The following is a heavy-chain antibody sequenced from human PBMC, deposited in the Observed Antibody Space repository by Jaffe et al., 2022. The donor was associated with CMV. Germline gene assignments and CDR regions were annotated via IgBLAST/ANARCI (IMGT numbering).Heavy chain of an antibody. V-gene: IGHV4-39*01. J-gene: IGHJ4*02. CDR2: IYYSGST. Sequence: QLQLQESGPGLVKPSETLSLTCTVSGGSISSSSYYWGWIRQPPGKGLEWIGSIYYSGSTYYNPSLKSRVTISVDTSKNQFSLKLSSVTAADTAVYYCATYERITEISKSLNCGGDCYYWGQGTLVTVSS. CDR1: GGSISSSSYY. CDR3: ATYERITEISKSLNCGGDCYY. D-gene: IGHD2-21*02.